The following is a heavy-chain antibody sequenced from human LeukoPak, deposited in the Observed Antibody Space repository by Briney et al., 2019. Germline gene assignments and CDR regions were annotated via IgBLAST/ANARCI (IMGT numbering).Heavy chain of an antibody. V-gene: IGHV4-34*01. J-gene: IGHJ4*02. CDR2: INHSGST. D-gene: IGHD6-19*01. Sequence: SETLSLTCAVYGGSLSGYYWSWIRQPPGKGLGWIGEINHSGSTNYNPSLKSRVTISVDTSKNQFSLKLSSVTAADTAVYYCAMSSGWFRLDQWGQGALVTVSS. CDR3: AMSSGWFRLDQ. CDR1: GGSLSGYY.